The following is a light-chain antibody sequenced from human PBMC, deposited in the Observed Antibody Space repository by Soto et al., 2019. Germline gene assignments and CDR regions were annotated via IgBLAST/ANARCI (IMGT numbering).Light chain of an antibody. CDR1: KLGDKY. CDR3: QAWDSISYV. V-gene: IGLV3-1*01. CDR2: QDS. J-gene: IGLJ1*01. Sequence: SYELTQPPSVSVSPGQTASITCSGDKLGDKYACWYQQKPGQSPVLVIYQDSKRPSGIPERFSGSNSGNTATLTISGTQAMDEADYYCQAWDSISYVFGTGTKITVL.